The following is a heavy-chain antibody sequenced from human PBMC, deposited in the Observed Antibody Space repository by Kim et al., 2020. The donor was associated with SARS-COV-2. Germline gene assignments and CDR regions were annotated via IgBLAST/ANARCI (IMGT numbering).Heavy chain of an antibody. J-gene: IGHJ1*01. CDR3: AREEEHSRGCRGDH. CDR1: GFTFSRYG. CDR2: IWYDVSNI. V-gene: IGHV3-33*01. Sequence: GGSLRLSCAASGFTFSRYGVHWVRQAPGKGPEWVAVIWYDVSNIYYGDSVKGRFTISRDNSKNTVYLQMNSLRAEDTAVYYCAREEEHSRGCRGDHWGQGPLVTVSS. D-gene: IGHD6-19*01.